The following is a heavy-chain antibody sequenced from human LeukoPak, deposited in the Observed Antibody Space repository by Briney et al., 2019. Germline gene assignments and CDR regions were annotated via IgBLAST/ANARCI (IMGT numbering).Heavy chain of an antibody. CDR2: IWYDGSNQ. V-gene: IGHV3-33*01. CDR1: GFTFRNHG. Sequence: GGSLRLSCAASGFTFRNHGMHWVRQAPDKGLEWVAVIWYDGSNQYYADSVKGRFTISRDNSKNTLWLQMNSLRAEDTAVYYCARDIASRRCDHWGQGTPVTVSS. J-gene: IGHJ4*02. CDR3: ARDIASRRCDH. D-gene: IGHD6-6*01.